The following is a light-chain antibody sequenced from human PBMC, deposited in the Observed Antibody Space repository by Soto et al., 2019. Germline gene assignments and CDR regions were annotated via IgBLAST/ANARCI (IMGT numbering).Light chain of an antibody. CDR2: GAS. Sequence: EVVLTQSPATLPLSLGEVATLSCRASQSVDRDLAWYRQRPGQPPSLLIHGASTRATGVPARFSGSGSETEFALVITSLQSEDFAVYFCHQYNQWPRTFGQGTKVDIK. CDR1: QSVDRD. V-gene: IGKV3-15*01. J-gene: IGKJ1*01. CDR3: HQYNQWPRT.